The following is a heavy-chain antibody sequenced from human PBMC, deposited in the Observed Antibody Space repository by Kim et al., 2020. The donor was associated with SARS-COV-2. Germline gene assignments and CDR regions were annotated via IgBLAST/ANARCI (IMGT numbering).Heavy chain of an antibody. Sequence: YADSVKGRFTISRDNSKSALYLQMSSLRAEDTALYYCAKLGQLQKLIVYWGQGTLVDVYS. D-gene: IGHD6-13*01. J-gene: IGHJ4*02. V-gene: IGHV3-23*01. CDR3: AKLGQLQKLIVY.